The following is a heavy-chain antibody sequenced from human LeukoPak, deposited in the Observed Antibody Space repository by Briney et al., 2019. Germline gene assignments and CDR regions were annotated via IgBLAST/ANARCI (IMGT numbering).Heavy chain of an antibody. V-gene: IGHV3-30*02. CDR2: IRYDGSNK. CDR1: GFTFSSYG. J-gene: IGHJ4*02. D-gene: IGHD3-10*01. Sequence: GGSRRLSCAASGFTFSSYGMHWVRQAPGKGLEWVAFIRYDGSNKYYADSVKGRFTISRDNSKNTLYLQMNSLRAEDTAVYYCAKSVTTMVRRYFDYWGQGTLVTVSS. CDR3: AKSVTTMVRRYFDY.